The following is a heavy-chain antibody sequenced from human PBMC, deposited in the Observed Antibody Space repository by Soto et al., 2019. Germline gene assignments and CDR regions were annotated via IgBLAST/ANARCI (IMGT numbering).Heavy chain of an antibody. D-gene: IGHD3-10*01. V-gene: IGHV1-2*04. CDR1: GYTFTRYY. Sequence: GSAKQTCNAGGYTFTRYYRHWVRQATGQGLERMGWINPNSGGTNYAQKFQGWVTMTRDTSISTAYMELSRLRSDDTAVYYCARGSGSYYWPPYYYGMDVWGQGTTVTVSS. J-gene: IGHJ6*02. CDR2: INPNSGGT. CDR3: ARGSGSYYWPPYYYGMDV.